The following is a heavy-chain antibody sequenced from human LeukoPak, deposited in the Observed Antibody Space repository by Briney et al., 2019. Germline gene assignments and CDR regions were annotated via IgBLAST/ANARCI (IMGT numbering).Heavy chain of an antibody. CDR3: TKPGDGCSGGSCYYFDY. Sequence: GGSLRLSCAASGFTFSSYAMSWARQAPGKGLEWISGISGSGGNTYYADSVKGRFTISRDISKNTLYLQMNSLRGEDTAVYYCTKPGDGCSGGSCYYFDYWGQGTLVTVSS. D-gene: IGHD2-15*01. CDR1: GFTFSSYA. J-gene: IGHJ4*02. CDR2: ISGSGGNT. V-gene: IGHV3-23*01.